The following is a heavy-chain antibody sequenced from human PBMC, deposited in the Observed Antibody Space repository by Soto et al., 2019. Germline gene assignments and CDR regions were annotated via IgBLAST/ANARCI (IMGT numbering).Heavy chain of an antibody. J-gene: IGHJ5*02. CDR2: IGWDGVNI. CDR1: GFRFDDYA. D-gene: IGHD1-20*01. Sequence: EVHLVASGGGLVQPGRSLRLSCAASGFRFDDYAIHWVRQAPGKGLDWVAAIGWDGVNIAYADSVKGRFTISRDNARNSLYLQMDSLTVEDTAFYFCARVMAAYNWNDPFDPWGQGTLVTVSS. CDR3: ARVMAAYNWNDPFDP. V-gene: IGHV3-9*01.